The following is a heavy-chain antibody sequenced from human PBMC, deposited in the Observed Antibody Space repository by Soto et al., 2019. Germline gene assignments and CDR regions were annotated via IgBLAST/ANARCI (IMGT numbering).Heavy chain of an antibody. CDR1: RFTLSSYA. V-gene: IGHV3-23*01. Sequence: GGSLTLSCAASRFTLSSYAMSWVRQAPGKGLEWVSAISGSGGRTYYTDSVKGRFTISRDNYKNTLYLQMNSLRAEDTAVYYCVKDSADIVATGASGLLGVSGYWGQGTLVTVS. CDR3: VKDSADIVATGASGLLGVSGY. CDR2: ISGSGGRT. D-gene: IGHD5-12*01. J-gene: IGHJ1*01.